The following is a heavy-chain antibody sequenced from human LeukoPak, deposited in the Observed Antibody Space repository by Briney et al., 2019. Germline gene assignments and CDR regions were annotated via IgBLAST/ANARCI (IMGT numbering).Heavy chain of an antibody. CDR1: GYRFTSYW. Sequence: GESLRISCQGSGYRFTSYWISWVRQMPGKGLEWMGGIDPSDSYTTYSPSFQGQVTISADKSISTAYLQWRSLKASDTAMYYCARRSGSDALDIWGQGTMVTVSS. J-gene: IGHJ3*02. V-gene: IGHV5-10-1*04. CDR2: IDPSDSYT. D-gene: IGHD3-10*01. CDR3: ARRSGSDALDI.